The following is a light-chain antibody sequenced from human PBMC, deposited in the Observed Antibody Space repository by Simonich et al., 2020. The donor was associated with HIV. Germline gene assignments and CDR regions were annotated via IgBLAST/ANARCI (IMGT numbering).Light chain of an antibody. V-gene: IGKV3D-20*01. CDR2: DAS. CDR3: QQYGSSPQT. Sequence: EIVLTQSPGTLSLSPGERATLSRRASQSVSSSYLAWYQQKPGLAPRLLIYDASSRATGIPDRFSGSGSGTDFTLTISRLEPEDFAVYYCQQYGSSPQTFGQGTKLEIK. CDR1: QSVSSSY. J-gene: IGKJ2*01.